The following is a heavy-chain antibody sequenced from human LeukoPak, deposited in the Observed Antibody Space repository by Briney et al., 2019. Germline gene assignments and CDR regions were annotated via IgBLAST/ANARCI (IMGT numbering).Heavy chain of an antibody. D-gene: IGHD5-18*01. CDR1: GGSISSNNYY. J-gene: IGHJ4*02. Sequence: PSETLSLTCTVSGGSISSNNYYWGWIRQSPGKGLVWIGSFSYSGTTYSNPSLKSRVTISTDTSKKQFYLKLSSVTAADTAVYFCARHVVGYSYDQPYYFDYWGQGTLVTVSS. CDR3: ARHVVGYSYDQPYYFDY. V-gene: IGHV4-39*01. CDR2: FSYSGTT.